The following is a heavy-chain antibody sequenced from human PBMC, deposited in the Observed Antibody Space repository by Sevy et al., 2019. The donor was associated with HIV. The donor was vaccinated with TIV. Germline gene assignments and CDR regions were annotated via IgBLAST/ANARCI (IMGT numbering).Heavy chain of an antibody. CDR2: IFSSGST. D-gene: IGHD6-19*01. CDR1: GFTVNDKY. J-gene: IGHJ4*02. V-gene: IGHV3-66*02. Sequence: GGSLRLSCAISGFTVNDKYIIWVRQAPGKGLEWVSVIFSSGSTYYADSAKGRFTISRDNSKNTVDLQLNSVRVGDTAVAYCVCVFLSYRGGWSYFDYWGQGTLVTVSS. CDR3: VCVFLSYRGGWSYFDY.